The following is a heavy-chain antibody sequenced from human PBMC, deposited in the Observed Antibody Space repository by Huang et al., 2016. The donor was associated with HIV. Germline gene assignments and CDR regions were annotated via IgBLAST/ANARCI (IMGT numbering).Heavy chain of an antibody. CDR3: ARGPIRFLAWLLNFDY. D-gene: IGHD3-3*01. V-gene: IGHV3-30*03. J-gene: IGHJ4*02. CDR2: RSYDEDNK. CDR1: GCTFSSYG. Sequence: QILLIESGGGVVQPGRSLRLSCAASGCTFSSYGMHWVRQAPGKGLEWVAVRSYDEDNKDYADSVRCRFTISRDNSKNTLYLQMNSLRIEDTAVYYCARGPIRFLAWLLNFDYWGQGALVTVSS.